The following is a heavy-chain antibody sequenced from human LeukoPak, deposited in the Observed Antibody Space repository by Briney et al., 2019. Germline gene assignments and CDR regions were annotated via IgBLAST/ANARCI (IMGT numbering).Heavy chain of an antibody. CDR1: GYTFTGYY. CDR2: INPNSGGT. CDR3: YLPFRGARSFDY. D-gene: IGHD3-16*01. V-gene: IGHV1-2*02. Sequence: GASVKVSCKASGYTFTGYYMHWVRQAPGQGLEWMGWINPNSGGTNYAEKFQGRVTMTRDTSISTAYMELSRLRSDDTAVYYCYLPFRGARSFDYWGQGTLVTVSS. J-gene: IGHJ4*02.